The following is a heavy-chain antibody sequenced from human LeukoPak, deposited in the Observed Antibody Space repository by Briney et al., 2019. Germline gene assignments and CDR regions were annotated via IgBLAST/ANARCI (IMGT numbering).Heavy chain of an antibody. CDR3: ASSSSYYYDSWDY. V-gene: IGHV4-59*01. CDR2: IYYSGST. J-gene: IGHJ4*02. D-gene: IGHD3-22*01. Sequence: SETLSLTCTVSGGSISSYYWSWIRQPPGKGLEWIGYIYYSGSTNYNPSLKSRVTISVDTSKNQFSLKLSSVTAADTAVYYCASSSSYYYDSWDYWGQGTLVTVSS. CDR1: GGSISSYY.